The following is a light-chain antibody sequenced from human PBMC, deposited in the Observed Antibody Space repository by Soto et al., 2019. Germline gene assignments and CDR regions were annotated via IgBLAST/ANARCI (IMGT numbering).Light chain of an antibody. CDR2: GAS. J-gene: IGKJ1*01. V-gene: IGKV3-15*01. Sequence: ELVVTPGEHGLSLSTGRTASLACRASQSVSSNLAWYQQKPGQAPRLLIYGASTRATGIPARFSGSGSGTDFTLTISSLQSEDFAFFYCQQYDNWPRTLGQGTKVDI. CDR1: QSVSSN. CDR3: QQYDNWPRT.